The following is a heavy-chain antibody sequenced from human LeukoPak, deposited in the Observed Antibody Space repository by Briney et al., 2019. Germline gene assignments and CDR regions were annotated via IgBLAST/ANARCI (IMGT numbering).Heavy chain of an antibody. CDR1: GFTFSSYA. D-gene: IGHD5-18*01. V-gene: IGHV3-23*01. CDR3: AKVGPRGYSYGYFDY. J-gene: IGHJ4*02. CDR2: ISGSGGST. Sequence: PGGSLRLSCAASGFTFSSYAMSWVRQAPGKGLEWVSGISGSGGSTYYADPVKGRFTMSRDNSKNTLYLQMNSLRAEDTAVYYCAKVGPRGYSYGYFDYWGQGTLVTVSS.